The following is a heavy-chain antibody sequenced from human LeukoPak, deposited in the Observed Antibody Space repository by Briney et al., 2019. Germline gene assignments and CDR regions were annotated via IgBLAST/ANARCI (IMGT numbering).Heavy chain of an antibody. CDR1: GYTFDIFG. Sequence: ASVKVSCKTSGYTFDIFGISWVRQAPGQGLEWLGWISTYNGNTNYTQNLQGRITVTADASSTTVYMELRSLTYEDTAGYYCAREKGRGYFDYWGQGTLVTVSS. V-gene: IGHV1-18*01. D-gene: IGHD3-10*01. CDR2: ISTYNGNT. J-gene: IGHJ4*02. CDR3: AREKGRGYFDY.